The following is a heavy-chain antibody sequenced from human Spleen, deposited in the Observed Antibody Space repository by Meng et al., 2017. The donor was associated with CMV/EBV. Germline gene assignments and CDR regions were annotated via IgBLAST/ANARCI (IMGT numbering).Heavy chain of an antibody. CDR2: IYYSGST. CDR1: GGSISSGDYY. J-gene: IGHJ5*02. Sequence: SGGSISSGDYYWSWIRQPPGKGLEWIGYIYYSGSTYYNPSLKSRITISVDTSKNQFSLKVSSVTAADTAVYYCAITGRSENWFDPWGQGTLVTVSS. V-gene: IGHV4-30-4*08. D-gene: IGHD1-14*01. CDR3: AITGRSENWFDP.